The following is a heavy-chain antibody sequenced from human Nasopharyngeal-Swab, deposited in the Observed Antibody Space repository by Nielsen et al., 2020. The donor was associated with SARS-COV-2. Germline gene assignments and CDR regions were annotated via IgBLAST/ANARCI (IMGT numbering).Heavy chain of an antibody. CDR3: ARGLASWAIDF. CDR2: INPNTGGT. V-gene: IGHV1-2*06. J-gene: IGHJ4*02. CDR1: GYTLTELS. Sequence: ASVRVSCKVSGYTLTELSMHWVRQAPGQGLEWMGRINPNTGGTKYAQKFQGRVTMTRDTSISTAYMELSSLRSDDTAVYYCARGLASWAIDFWGQGTLVTVSS. D-gene: IGHD2-21*01.